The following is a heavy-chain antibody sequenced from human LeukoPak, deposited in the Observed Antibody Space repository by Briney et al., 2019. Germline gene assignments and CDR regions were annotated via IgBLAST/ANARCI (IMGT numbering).Heavy chain of an antibody. CDR3: ARNFYFDY. Sequence: GGSLRLSCAASGFTFSSYAMRWVRQAPGKGLEWVAVISYDGSNKYYADSVKGRFTISRDNSKNTLYLQMNSLRAEDTAVYYCARNFYFDYWGQGTLVTVSS. V-gene: IGHV3-30-3*01. CDR2: ISYDGSNK. J-gene: IGHJ4*02. CDR1: GFTFSSYA.